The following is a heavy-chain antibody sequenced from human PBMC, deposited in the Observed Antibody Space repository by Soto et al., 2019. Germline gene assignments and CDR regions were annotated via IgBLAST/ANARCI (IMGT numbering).Heavy chain of an antibody. Sequence: GGSLRLSCAASGFTFSSYAMSWVRQAPGKGLEWVSAISGSGGSTYYADSVKGRFTISRDNSKNTLYLQMNSLRAEDTAVYYCAKAVVVVAAILPQYYYYYGMDVWGQGTTVTVSS. J-gene: IGHJ6*02. CDR3: AKAVVVVAAILPQYYYYYGMDV. V-gene: IGHV3-23*01. CDR2: ISGSGGST. CDR1: GFTFSSYA. D-gene: IGHD2-15*01.